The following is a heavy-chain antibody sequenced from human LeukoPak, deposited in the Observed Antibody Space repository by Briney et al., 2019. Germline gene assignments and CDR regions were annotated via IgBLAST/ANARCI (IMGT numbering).Heavy chain of an antibody. V-gene: IGHV1-8*03. J-gene: IGHJ5*02. CDR3: ARLTTTFSNNWFDP. CDR2: MNPNSGNT. Sequence: GASVKVSCKASGYTFTSYDINWVRQATGQGLEWMGWMNPNSGNTGYAQKFQGRVTITRNTSISTAYMELSSLRSEDTAVYYCARLTTTFSNNWFDPWGQGTLATVSS. D-gene: IGHD4-17*01. CDR1: GYTFTSYD.